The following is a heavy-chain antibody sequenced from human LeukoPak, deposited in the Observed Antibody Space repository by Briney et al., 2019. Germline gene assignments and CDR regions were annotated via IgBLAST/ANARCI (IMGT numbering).Heavy chain of an antibody. V-gene: IGHV4-39*01. J-gene: IGHJ4*02. D-gene: IGHD1-26*01. CDR2: IYYSGST. CDR1: GGSISSSSYY. Sequence: SETLSLTCTVSGGSISSSSYYWGWIRQPPGKGLEWIGSIYYSGSTYYNPSLKSRVTISVDTSKNQFSLKLSSVTAADTAVYYCARAQWELRFAFDYWGQGTLVTVSS. CDR3: ARAQWELRFAFDY.